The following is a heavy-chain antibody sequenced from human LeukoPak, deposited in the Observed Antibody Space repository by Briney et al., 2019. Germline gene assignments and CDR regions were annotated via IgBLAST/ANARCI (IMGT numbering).Heavy chain of an antibody. Sequence: GGSLRLSCTASGFPFSSYGMQWVRQDPGKGLEGVACIRYDENTKYYADSVKGRFTVSRDNSENTLFLQMNSLRAEDTAVYYCAKENTRDGYRHFHYWGQGTLVTVSS. CDR1: GFPFSSYG. V-gene: IGHV3-30*02. CDR3: AKENTRDGYRHFHY. D-gene: IGHD5-24*01. J-gene: IGHJ4*02. CDR2: IRYDENTK.